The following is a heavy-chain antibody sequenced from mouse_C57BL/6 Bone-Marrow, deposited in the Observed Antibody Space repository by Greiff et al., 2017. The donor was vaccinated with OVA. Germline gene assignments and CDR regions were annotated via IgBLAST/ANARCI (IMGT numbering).Heavy chain of an antibody. CDR1: GFTFTSYW. V-gene: IGHV1-74*01. CDR3: SIGSNYCEQFAC. Sequence: QVQLQQPGAELVKPGASVKVSCKASGFTFTSYWMHWVKQRPGQGLAWIGRIHPSDSDTKYTQKFKGKATLTVDKSSSTAYMQLSSLTSEDSAVYDCSIGSNYCEQFACWGQGTLVTVSA. J-gene: IGHJ3*01. CDR2: IHPSDSDT. D-gene: IGHD2-5*01.